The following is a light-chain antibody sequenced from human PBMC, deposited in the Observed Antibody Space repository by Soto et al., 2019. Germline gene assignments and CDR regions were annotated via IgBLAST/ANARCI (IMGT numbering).Light chain of an antibody. CDR2: DAS. CDR3: QQRVNWPLT. V-gene: IGKV3-11*01. J-gene: IGKJ4*01. Sequence: PGETATLSCGASQSLSRFLXXYQXKXGXXXRXXXYDASNRATGIPARFSGSGYGTDYTLTISSLEPEDIAVYYCQQRVNWPLTFGGGTKVDIK. CDR1: QSLSRF.